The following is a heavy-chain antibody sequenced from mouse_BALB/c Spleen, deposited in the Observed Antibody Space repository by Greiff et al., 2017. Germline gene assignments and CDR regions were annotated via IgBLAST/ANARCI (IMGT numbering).Heavy chain of an antibody. CDR1: GFTFSSYA. V-gene: IGHV5-6-5*01. CDR3: ARGSHFDY. J-gene: IGHJ2*01. Sequence: EVKLVESGGGLVKPGGSLKLSCAASGFTFSSYAMSWVRQTPEKRLEWVASISSGGSTYYPDSVKGRFTISRDNARNILYLQMSSLRSEDTAMYYCARGSHFDYWGQGTTLTVSS. CDR2: ISSGGST.